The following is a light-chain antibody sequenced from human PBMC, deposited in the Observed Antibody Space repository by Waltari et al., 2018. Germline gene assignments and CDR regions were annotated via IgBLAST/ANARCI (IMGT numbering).Light chain of an antibody. Sequence: EIVLTQSPATLSLSPGDSPTLSGRTSHGVNCYLAWYQHTPGQAPSLLIYDASNRATGIPARFSGSGSGTDFTLTISSLEPDDFALYYCQQRFTWPSITFGQGTRLEIK. J-gene: IGKJ5*01. CDR1: HGVNCY. V-gene: IGKV3-11*01. CDR3: QQRFTWPSIT. CDR2: DAS.